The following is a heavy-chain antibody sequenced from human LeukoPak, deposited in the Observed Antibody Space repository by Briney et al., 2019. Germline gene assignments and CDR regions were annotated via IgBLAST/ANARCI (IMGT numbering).Heavy chain of an antibody. D-gene: IGHD5-24*01. CDR1: AFKLSTYS. Sequence: GGSLRLSCAASAFKLSTYSMNWVRQAPGKGLEWLSFISSDSNTKYYADSVKGRFTISRDNAKNSLYPQMNSLRDEDTAVYYCARAPGYNYLDSWGQGTLVTVSS. J-gene: IGHJ4*02. CDR2: ISSDSNTK. CDR3: ARAPGYNYLDS. V-gene: IGHV3-48*02.